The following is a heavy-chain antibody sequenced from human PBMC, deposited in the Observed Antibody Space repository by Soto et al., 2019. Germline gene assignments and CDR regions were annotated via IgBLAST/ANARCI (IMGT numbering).Heavy chain of an antibody. J-gene: IGHJ6*02. CDR1: GYTFTSYG. CDR2: ISAYNGNT. Sequence: QVQLVQSGAEVKKPGASVKVSCKASGYTFTSYGISWVRQAPGQGLEWMGWISAYNGNTNYAQKLQGRVTMTTDTSTRTAYRELRSLRADDTAVYYGARGGHSITFGGAAAYYGMDVWGQGTTVTVSS. D-gene: IGHD3-16*01. V-gene: IGHV1-18*01. CDR3: ARGGHSITFGGAAAYYGMDV.